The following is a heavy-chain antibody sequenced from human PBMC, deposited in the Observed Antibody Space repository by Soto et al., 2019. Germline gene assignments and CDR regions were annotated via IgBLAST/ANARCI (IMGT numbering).Heavy chain of an antibody. J-gene: IGHJ3*02. Sequence: EIQLVESGGGLVKPGGSLRLSCAASGFTFSDYIMNWVRQAPGKGLDWLSSISSSSSYIFYADSVKGRFTISRDNAKNSLFLHMNSLRADDTAVYSCASTREYCSSTNCYVAFDIWGQGTMVTVSP. D-gene: IGHD2-2*01. CDR2: ISSSSSYI. V-gene: IGHV3-21*06. CDR1: GFTFSDYI. CDR3: ASTREYCSSTNCYVAFDI.